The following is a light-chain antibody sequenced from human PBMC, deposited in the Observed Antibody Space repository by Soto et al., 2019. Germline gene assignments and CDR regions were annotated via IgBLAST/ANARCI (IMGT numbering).Light chain of an antibody. CDR3: CSYAGSLWV. CDR1: SSDVGSYNL. V-gene: IGLV2-23*02. CDR2: EVS. J-gene: IGLJ3*02. Sequence: QSALTQPASMSGSPGQSITISCTGTSSDVGSYNLVSWYQQHPGKAPKLMIYEVSKRPSGVSNRFSGSKSGNTASLTISGLQAEDEADYYCCSYAGSLWVFGGGTKLTVL.